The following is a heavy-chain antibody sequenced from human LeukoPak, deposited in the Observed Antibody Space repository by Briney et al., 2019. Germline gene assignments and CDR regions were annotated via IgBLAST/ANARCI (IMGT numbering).Heavy chain of an antibody. CDR3: ARDGYGNNYMDV. CDR1: GFSVSGNF. D-gene: IGHD5-18*01. CDR2: IYSGGTT. Sequence: GGSLRLSCAASGFSVSGNFMSWVRQAPGKGPEWVSVIYSGGTTYYADSVRGRFTISRDNYKNTLYLQMNSLRAEDTAVYYCARDGYGNNYMDVWGKGTTVIVSS. V-gene: IGHV3-53*01. J-gene: IGHJ6*03.